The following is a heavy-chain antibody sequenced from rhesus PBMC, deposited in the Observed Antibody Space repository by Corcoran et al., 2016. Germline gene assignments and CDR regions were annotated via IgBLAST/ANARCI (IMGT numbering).Heavy chain of an antibody. V-gene: IGHV4-65*01. CDR2: ISGSSGST. CDR3: ARASNYYGLDS. J-gene: IGHJ6*01. CDR1: GGSVSSSNW. Sequence: QVQLQESGPGLVKPSETLSLTCAVSGGSVSSSNWWSWIRQPQGKGLEWIGYISGSSGSTYYNPSLKSRVTISTDTSKNQFSLKLSSVTAADTAVYYCARASNYYGLDSWGQGVVVTVSS.